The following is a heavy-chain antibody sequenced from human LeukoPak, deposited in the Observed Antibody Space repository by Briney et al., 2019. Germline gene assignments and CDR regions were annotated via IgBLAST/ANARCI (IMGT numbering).Heavy chain of an antibody. CDR3: AKGGKWDVTPFDY. J-gene: IGHJ4*02. CDR1: GFTFRSFA. V-gene: IGHV3-23*01. D-gene: IGHD1-26*01. CDR2: ISGSGGST. Sequence: GGSLRLSCAASGFTFRSFAMSWVRQAPGKGLEWVSSISGSGGSTCYADSVKGRFTISRDNSKDALYLQMNSLRAEDTAVYYCAKGGKWDVTPFDYWGQGTLVTVTS.